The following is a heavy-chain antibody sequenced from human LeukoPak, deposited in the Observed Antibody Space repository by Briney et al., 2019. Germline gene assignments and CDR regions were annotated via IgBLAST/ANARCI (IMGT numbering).Heavy chain of an antibody. D-gene: IGHD2-2*01. V-gene: IGHV4-34*01. Sequence: PAETLSLTCAVYGGSFSGYYWSWIRQPPGKGLEWIGEINHSGSTNYNPSLMSRITISVDTSKNQFSLKLSSVTAADTAAYYCARRSSPTATSGVGFDPWGQGTLVTVSS. CDR2: INHSGST. CDR1: GGSFSGYY. J-gene: IGHJ5*02. CDR3: ARRSSPTATSGVGFDP.